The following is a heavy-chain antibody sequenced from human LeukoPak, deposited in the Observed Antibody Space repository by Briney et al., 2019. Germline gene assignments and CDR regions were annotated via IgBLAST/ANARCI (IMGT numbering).Heavy chain of an antibody. Sequence: PGGSLRLSCAASEFTFSSYCMQWVRHDPGKGLVWVSRINSDGSSTSYADSVKGRFTISRDNAKNTLYLQMNSLRAEDTAVYYCAREGFDIWGQGTMVSVSS. CDR1: EFTFSSYC. CDR2: INSDGSST. CDR3: AREGFDI. J-gene: IGHJ3*02. V-gene: IGHV3-74*01.